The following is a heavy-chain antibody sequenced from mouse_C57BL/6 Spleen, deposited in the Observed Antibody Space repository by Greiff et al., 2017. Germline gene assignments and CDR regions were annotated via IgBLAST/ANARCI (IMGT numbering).Heavy chain of an antibody. J-gene: IGHJ1*03. CDR2: ISDGGSYT. Sequence: DVMLVESGGGLVKPGGSLKLSCAASGFTFSSYAMSWVRQTPEKRLEWVATISDGGSYTYYPDNVKGRFTISRDNAKNNLYLQMSHLKSEDTAMYYCARDWDNWYFDVWGTGTTVTVSS. V-gene: IGHV5-4*01. D-gene: IGHD4-1*01. CDR1: GFTFSSYA. CDR3: ARDWDNWYFDV.